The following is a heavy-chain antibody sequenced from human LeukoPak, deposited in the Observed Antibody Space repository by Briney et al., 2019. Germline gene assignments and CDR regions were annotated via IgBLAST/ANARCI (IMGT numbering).Heavy chain of an antibody. D-gene: IGHD1-26*01. V-gene: IGHV1-2*02. CDR1: GYTFTSYY. CDR2: SNPSGVGT. Sequence: ASVRVSCKASGYTFTSYYMHWVRQAPGQGLEWMGVSNPSGVGTTYAQNFKGRVTMTWDTSISTAYMELSRLRSDDTAVYYCAREWELLRKYLYHWGQGTLVTVSS. CDR3: AREWELLRKYLYH. J-gene: IGHJ1*01.